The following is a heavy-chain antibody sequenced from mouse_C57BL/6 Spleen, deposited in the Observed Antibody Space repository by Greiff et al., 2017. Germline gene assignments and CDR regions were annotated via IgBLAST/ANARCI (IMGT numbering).Heavy chain of an antibody. D-gene: IGHD3-2*02. J-gene: IGHJ2*01. CDR2: IYPGDGDT. V-gene: IGHV1-80*01. CDR3: ARPAQATNFDD. Sequence: QVQLQQSGAELVKPGASVKISCKASGYAFSSYWMTWVKQRPGKGLEWIGQIYPGDGDTNYNGKFKGKATLTADKSSSTAYMQLSSLTSEDSAVYFCARPAQATNFDDGGQGTTLTVSS. CDR1: GYAFSSYW.